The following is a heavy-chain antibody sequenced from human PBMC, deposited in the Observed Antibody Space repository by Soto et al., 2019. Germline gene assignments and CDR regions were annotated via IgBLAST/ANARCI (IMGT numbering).Heavy chain of an antibody. D-gene: IGHD4-17*01. J-gene: IGHJ3*02. Sequence: PGGSLRLSCTASGFTFGDYAISLFRQSPGKGLEWVGFIRSKAYGGTTEYAASVKGRFTISRDDSKSIAYLQMNSLKTEDTAVYYCTRDTYGDAFDIWGQGTMVTVSS. CDR2: IRSKAYGGTT. CDR3: TRDTYGDAFDI. CDR1: GFTFGDYA. V-gene: IGHV3-49*03.